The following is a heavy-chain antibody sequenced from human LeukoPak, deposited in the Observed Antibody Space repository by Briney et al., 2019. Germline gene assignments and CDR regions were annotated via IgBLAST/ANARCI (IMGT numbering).Heavy chain of an antibody. D-gene: IGHD1-26*01. V-gene: IGHV1-46*01. Sequence: GASVKVSCKASGYTFTSYYMHWVRQAPGQGLEWMGIINPSGGSTSYAQKFQGRVTMTRDMSTSTVYMELSSLRSEDTAVYYCARDGPDGTKFDPWGQGTLVTVSS. CDR2: INPSGGST. J-gene: IGHJ5*02. CDR1: GYTFTSYY. CDR3: ARDGPDGTKFDP.